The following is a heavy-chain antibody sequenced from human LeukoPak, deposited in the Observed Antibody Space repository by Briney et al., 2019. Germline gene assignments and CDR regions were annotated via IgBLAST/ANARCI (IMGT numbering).Heavy chain of an antibody. D-gene: IGHD5-12*01. CDR1: GFTFSSYS. CDR3: ARQIFLGYNGYNSYFDY. Sequence: GGSLRLSCAASGFTFSSYSMNWVRQAPGKGLEWVAAISSGSTYRYYADSLKGRFIISRDNVKNVLYLEVSSLRAEDTAVYYCARQIFLGYNGYNSYFDYWGLGSLVIVSS. V-gene: IGHV3-21*01. CDR2: ISSGSTYR. J-gene: IGHJ4*02.